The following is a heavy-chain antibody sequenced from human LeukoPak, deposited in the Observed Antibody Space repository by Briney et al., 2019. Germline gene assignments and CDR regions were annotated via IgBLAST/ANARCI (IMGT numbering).Heavy chain of an antibody. J-gene: IGHJ4*02. D-gene: IGHD5-18*01. V-gene: IGHV3-30-3*01. CDR3: ARMESERYGYGTGYFDY. CDR2: ISYDGSNK. CDR1: GFTFSGYP. Sequence: PGGSLRLSCAASGFTFSGYPIHWVRQAPGKGLEWVAVISYDGSNKYYADSVKGRFTISRDNAKNSLYLQMNSLRAEDTAVYYCARMESERYGYGTGYFDYWGQGTLVTVSS.